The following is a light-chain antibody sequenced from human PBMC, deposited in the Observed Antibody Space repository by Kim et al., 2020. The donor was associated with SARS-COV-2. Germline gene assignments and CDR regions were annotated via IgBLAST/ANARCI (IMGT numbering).Light chain of an antibody. CDR1: QSVSSW. CDR3: KQCERHPYT. CDR2: TAS. Sequence: DIQMTQSPSTLSASVGDRVTITCRASQSVSSWLAWYQQKPGKAPKLLIYTASTLEGGVPSRFSGRGSGTEFTLTINSLQPDDFATYPCKQCERHPYTWGQGTKLK. J-gene: IGKJ2*01. V-gene: IGKV1-5*03.